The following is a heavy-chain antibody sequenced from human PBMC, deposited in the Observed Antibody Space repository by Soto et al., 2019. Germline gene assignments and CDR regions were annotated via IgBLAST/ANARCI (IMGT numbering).Heavy chain of an antibody. CDR1: GYTITSYY. CDR2: INPSGGST. J-gene: IGHJ4*02. D-gene: IGHD4-17*01. V-gene: IGHV1-46*01. Sequence: ASVKVSCKESGYTITSYYMHWVRQAPGQGLEWMGIINPSGGSTSYAQKFQGRVTMTRDTSTSTVYMELSSLRSEDTAVYYCARDLAYGDYVDYFDYWGQGTLVTVSS. CDR3: ARDLAYGDYVDYFDY.